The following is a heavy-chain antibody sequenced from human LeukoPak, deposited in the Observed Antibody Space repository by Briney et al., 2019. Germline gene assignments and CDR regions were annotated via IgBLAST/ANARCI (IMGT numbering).Heavy chain of an antibody. J-gene: IGHJ4*02. D-gene: IGHD5-12*01. Sequence: GGSLRLSCAASGFTFIDYSMNWVRQAPGKGLEWISYVGISSGNTKYADSVKGRFTISGDSAKNSVFLQMNSLRVEDTAVYYCARDHRYAFDNWGQGTLVTVSS. CDR1: GFTFIDYS. CDR2: VGISSGNT. CDR3: ARDHRYAFDN. V-gene: IGHV3-48*04.